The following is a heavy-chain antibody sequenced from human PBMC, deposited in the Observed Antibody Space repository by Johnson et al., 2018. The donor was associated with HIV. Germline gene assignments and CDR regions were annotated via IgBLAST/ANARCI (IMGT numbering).Heavy chain of an antibody. J-gene: IGHJ3*02. Sequence: QMQLVESGGGVVLPGRSMRLSCAASGFTVSSNYMSWVRQAPGKGLEWVAVISYDGSYQYYADSAKGRFTISRDNSKNTLYLQMNSLRAEDTAVYYCAREPSIAAAGGDGAFDIWGQGTMVTVSS. D-gene: IGHD6-13*01. CDR3: AREPSIAAAGGDGAFDI. CDR2: ISYDGSYQ. V-gene: IGHV3-30*03. CDR1: GFTVSSNY.